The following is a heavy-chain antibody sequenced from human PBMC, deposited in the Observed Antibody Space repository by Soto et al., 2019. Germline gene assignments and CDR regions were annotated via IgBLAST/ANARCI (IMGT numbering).Heavy chain of an antibody. Sequence: EVQLVESGGGLVKPGGSLRLSCAASGFTFSSYSMNWVRQAPGKGLEWVSSISSSSSYIYYADSVKGRFTISRDNAKNSLYLQMNSLRAEDTAVYYCARDLSAVQPPYRMDVWGQGTTVTVSS. CDR2: ISSSSSYI. V-gene: IGHV3-21*01. CDR1: GFTFSSYS. D-gene: IGHD6-6*01. CDR3: ARDLSAVQPPYRMDV. J-gene: IGHJ6*02.